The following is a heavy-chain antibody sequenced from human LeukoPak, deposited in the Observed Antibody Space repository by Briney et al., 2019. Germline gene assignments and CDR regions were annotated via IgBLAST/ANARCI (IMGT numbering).Heavy chain of an antibody. J-gene: IGHJ4*02. CDR3: ATVLGYGDYEGGLVD. D-gene: IGHD4-17*01. CDR1: GFTFSNYA. Sequence: GGSLRLSCTASGFTFSNYAMNWVRQAPGKGLEWVSSITASGDNIYHADSVKGRFTISRDNSRNTLFLQMNSLRAEDTAVYYCATVLGYGDYEGGLVDWGQGTLVTVSS. V-gene: IGHV3-23*01. CDR2: ITASGDNI.